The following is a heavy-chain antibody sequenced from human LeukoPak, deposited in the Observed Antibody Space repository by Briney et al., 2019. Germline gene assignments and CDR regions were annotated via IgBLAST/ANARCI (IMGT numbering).Heavy chain of an antibody. CDR2: IIPIFGTA. D-gene: IGHD2-21*02. CDR1: GGTFSSYA. J-gene: IGHJ5*02. V-gene: IGHV1-69*06. CDR3: ARGITGDVGGQVWFDP. Sequence: GTSVKVSCKASGGTFSSYAISWVRQAPGQGLEWMGGIIPIFGTANYAQKFQGRVTITADKSTSTAYMELSSLRSEDTAVYYCARGITGDVGGQVWFDPWGQGTLVTVSS.